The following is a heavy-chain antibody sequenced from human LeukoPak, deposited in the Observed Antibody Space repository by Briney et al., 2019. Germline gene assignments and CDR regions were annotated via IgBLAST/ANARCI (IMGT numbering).Heavy chain of an antibody. CDR2: IKQDGSEK. V-gene: IGHV3-7*03. Sequence: PGGSLRLSCAASGFTFSSYWMSWVRQAPGKGLEWVANIKQDGSEKYYVDSVKGRFTISRDNAKNSLYLQMNSLRAEDTAVYYCATTVVAPRRDFEYWGQGTLVTVSS. CDR1: GFTFSSYW. J-gene: IGHJ4*02. CDR3: ATTVVAPRRDFEY. D-gene: IGHD2-15*01.